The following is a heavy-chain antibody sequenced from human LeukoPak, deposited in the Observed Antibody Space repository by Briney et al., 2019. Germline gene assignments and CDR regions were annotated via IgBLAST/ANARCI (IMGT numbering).Heavy chain of an antibody. Sequence: ASVKVSCKASGYTFTSYDINWVRQATGQGLEWMGWMNPNSGGTNYAQKFQGRVTMTRDTSISTAYMELSRLRSDDTAVYYCARSLRAPPIIAVAGIRWFDPWGQGTLVTVSS. CDR1: GYTFTSYD. J-gene: IGHJ5*02. CDR2: MNPNSGGT. V-gene: IGHV1-2*02. CDR3: ARSLRAPPIIAVAGIRWFDP. D-gene: IGHD6-19*01.